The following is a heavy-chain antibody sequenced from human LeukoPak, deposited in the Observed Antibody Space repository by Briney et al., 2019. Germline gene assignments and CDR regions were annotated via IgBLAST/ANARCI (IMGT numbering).Heavy chain of an antibody. CDR3: AKGYRGNYDY. V-gene: IGHV3-23*01. CDR2: ISDRDGST. CDR1: GFTFSSYA. J-gene: IGHJ4*02. Sequence: PGRSLRLSCAASGFTFSSYAMTWVRQAPGRGLEWVSAISDRDGSTYYADSVKGRFTISRDNSKNTLYLQMNSLRAEDTAVYYCAKGYRGNYDYWGQGTLVTVSS. D-gene: IGHD1-26*01.